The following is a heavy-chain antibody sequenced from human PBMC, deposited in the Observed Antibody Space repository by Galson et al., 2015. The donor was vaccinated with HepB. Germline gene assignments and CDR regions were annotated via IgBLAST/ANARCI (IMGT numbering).Heavy chain of an antibody. V-gene: IGHV3-30*18. J-gene: IGHJ6*03. D-gene: IGHD6-13*01. CDR1: GFTFSSYG. Sequence: SLRLSCAASGFTFSSYGMHWVRQAPGKGLEWVAVISYDGSNKYYADSVKGRFTISRDNSKNTLYLQMNSLRAEDTAVYYCAKDAVAAAGHYYYYYMDVWGKGTTVTVSS. CDR2: ISYDGSNK. CDR3: AKDAVAAAGHYYYYYMDV.